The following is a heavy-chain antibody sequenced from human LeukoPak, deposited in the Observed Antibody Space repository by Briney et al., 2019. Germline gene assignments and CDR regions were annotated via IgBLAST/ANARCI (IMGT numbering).Heavy chain of an antibody. V-gene: IGHV4-39*07. CDR1: GGSISSSSYY. D-gene: IGHD5-18*01. J-gene: IGHJ4*02. Sequence: SETLSLTCTVSGGSISSSSYYWGWIRQPPGKGLEWIGGIYYSGSTYYNPSLKSRVTISVDTSKNQFSLKLSSVAAADTAVYYCATERTSPRRYGLDYWGQGTLVTVSS. CDR2: IYYSGST. CDR3: ATERTSPRRYGLDY.